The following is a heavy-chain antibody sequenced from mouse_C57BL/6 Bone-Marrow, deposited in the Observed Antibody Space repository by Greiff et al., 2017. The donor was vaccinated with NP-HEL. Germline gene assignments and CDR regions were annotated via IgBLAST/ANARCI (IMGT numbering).Heavy chain of an antibody. V-gene: IGHV5-9-1*02. CDR2: ISSGGDYI. CDR3: TRYYGSSLWYFDV. CDR1: GFTFSSYA. D-gene: IGHD1-1*01. Sequence: EVQGVESGEGLVKPGGSLKLSCAASGFTFSSYAMSWVRQTPEKRLEWVAYISSGGDYIYYADTVKGRFTISRDNARNTLYLQMSSLKSEDTAMYYCTRYYGSSLWYFDVWGTGTTVTVSS. J-gene: IGHJ1*03.